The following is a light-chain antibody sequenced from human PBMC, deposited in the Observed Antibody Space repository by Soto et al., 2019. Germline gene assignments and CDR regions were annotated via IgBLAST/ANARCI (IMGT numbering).Light chain of an antibody. J-gene: IGKJ1*01. CDR2: KAS. CDR1: QSISSW. Sequence: DIQMTQSPSTLSASVGDRVTITCRASQSISSWLAWYQQRPGKAPKLLIYKASNLERGVPSRFSGSGSGTELTLTISSLHPADFATYYCQQYYTYPWTFGPGTKVEIK. CDR3: QQYYTYPWT. V-gene: IGKV1-5*03.